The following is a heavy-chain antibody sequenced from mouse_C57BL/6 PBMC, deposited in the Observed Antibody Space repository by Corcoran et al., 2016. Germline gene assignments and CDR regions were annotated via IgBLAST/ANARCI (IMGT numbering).Heavy chain of an antibody. V-gene: IGHV9-3*01. Sequence: QIQLVQSGPELKKPGETVKISCKASGYTFTTYGMSWVKQAPGKGLKWMGWINTYSGVPTYADDFKGRFAFSLETSASTAYLQINNLKNEDTATYFFARSTTVVARYFDVWGTGTTVTVSS. CDR3: ARSTTVVARYFDV. CDR2: INTYSGVP. J-gene: IGHJ1*03. D-gene: IGHD1-1*01. CDR1: GYTFTTYG.